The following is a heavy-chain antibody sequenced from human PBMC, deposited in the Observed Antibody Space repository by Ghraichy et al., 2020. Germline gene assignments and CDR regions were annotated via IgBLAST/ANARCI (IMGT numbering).Heavy chain of an antibody. D-gene: IGHD3-3*01. J-gene: IGHJ5*02. V-gene: IGHV4-39*01. Sequence: SETLSLTCSVSGVSISKSSHYWGWIRQPPGKGLEWIGNIYYSGITYYNPSLKSRLTISLDTSKNQFSLKVKSVTAADTAVYYCARQPYDFWMGSQEGPQAGDPWGQGTLVTVSS. CDR2: IYYSGIT. CDR1: GVSISKSSHY. CDR3: ARQPYDFWMGSQEGPQAGDP.